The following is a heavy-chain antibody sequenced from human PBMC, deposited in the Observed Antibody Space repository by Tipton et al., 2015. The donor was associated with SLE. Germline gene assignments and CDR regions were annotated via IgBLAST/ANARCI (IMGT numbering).Heavy chain of an antibody. CDR2: ISWNSGNI. CDR1: GFTFDDYA. J-gene: IGHJ4*02. Sequence: RSLRLSCAASGFTFDDYAMHWVRQAPGKGLEWVSGISWNSGNIDSADSVKGRFTISRDNAKNSLYLQMNSLRAEDTALYYCAKDPTMVQGVIMGGEFDYWGQGTLVTVSS. CDR3: AKDPTMVQGVIMGGEFDY. V-gene: IGHV3-9*01. D-gene: IGHD3-10*01.